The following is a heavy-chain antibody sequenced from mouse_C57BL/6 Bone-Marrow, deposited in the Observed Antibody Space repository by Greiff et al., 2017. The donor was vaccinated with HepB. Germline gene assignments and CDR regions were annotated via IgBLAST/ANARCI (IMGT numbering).Heavy chain of an antibody. CDR3: AREGIYYLNFYY. CDR2: INTNNGGT. CDR1: GYTFTDYN. V-gene: IGHV1-22*01. J-gene: IGHJ2*01. Sequence: EVQLLQSGPELVKPGASVKMSCKASGYTFTDYNMHWVKQSHGKRLEWVGDINTNNGGTSYKQKFKGKAILTVNKSSRTAYMELRSLTSEDSAVYYCAREGIYYLNFYYWGAGTTVAVS. D-gene: IGHD5-5*01.